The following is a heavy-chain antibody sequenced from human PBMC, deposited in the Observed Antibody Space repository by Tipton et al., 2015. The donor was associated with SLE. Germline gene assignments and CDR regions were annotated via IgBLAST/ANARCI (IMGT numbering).Heavy chain of an antibody. D-gene: IGHD6-13*01. CDR2: IYPGDSDT. CDR3: ARRADSEQPLVFFFGY. CDR1: GYSFTSYW. J-gene: IGHJ4*02. V-gene: IGHV5-51*03. Sequence: QSGAEVKKPGESLKISCKGSGYSFTSYWIGWVRQMPGKGLEWMGIIYPGDSDTRYSPSFQGQVTISADKSISTAYLQWSSLKASDAAMYYCARRADSEQPLVFFFGYWGPGPLVPVSS.